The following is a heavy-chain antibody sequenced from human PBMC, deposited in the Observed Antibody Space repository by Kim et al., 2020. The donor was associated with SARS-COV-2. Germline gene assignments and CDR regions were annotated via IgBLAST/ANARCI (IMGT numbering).Heavy chain of an antibody. Sequence: GGSLRLSCAASGFTFSLFGMTWVRQAPGKGLEWVASFSTGGGRSYYADSVKGRFTISRDDSKNTFYLQMSSLRVEDTAVYYCAKEGTNSAWHFYFDDWGQGTQVTVSP. V-gene: IGHV3-23*01. CDR2: FSTGGGRS. CDR3: AKEGTNSAWHFYFDD. D-gene: IGHD6-19*01. J-gene: IGHJ4*02. CDR1: GFTFSLFG.